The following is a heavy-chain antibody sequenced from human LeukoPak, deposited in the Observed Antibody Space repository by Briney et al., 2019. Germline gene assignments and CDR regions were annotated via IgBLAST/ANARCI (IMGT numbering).Heavy chain of an antibody. CDR1: GGTFTSYA. CDR3: AGFFYDNSNDAFDI. V-gene: IGHV1-69*13. Sequence: ASVKVSCKASGGTFTSYAISWVRQAPGQGLEWMGGIIPIYGRANYAQKFQGRVTTTADESTRTVTMQLSSLRSEDTAVYYCAGFFYDNSNDAFDIWGQGTVVTVS. D-gene: IGHD3-22*01. J-gene: IGHJ3*02. CDR2: IIPIYGRA.